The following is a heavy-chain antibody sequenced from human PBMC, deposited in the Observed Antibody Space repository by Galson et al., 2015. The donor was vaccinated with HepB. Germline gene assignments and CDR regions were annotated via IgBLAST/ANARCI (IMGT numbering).Heavy chain of an antibody. CDR3: AREDLGGYCSGGSCYDWFDP. CDR2: INPNSGGT. CDR1: GYTFTGDY. D-gene: IGHD2-15*01. J-gene: IGHJ5*02. V-gene: IGHV1-2*04. Sequence: SVKVSCKASGYTFTGDYMHWVRQAPGQGLEWMGWINPNSGGTNYAQKFQGWVTMTRDTSISTAYMELSRLRSDDTAVYYCAREDLGGYCSGGSCYDWFDPWGQGTLVTVSS.